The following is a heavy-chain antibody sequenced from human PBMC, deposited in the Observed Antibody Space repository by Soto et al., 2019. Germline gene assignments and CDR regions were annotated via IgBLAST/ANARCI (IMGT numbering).Heavy chain of an antibody. CDR2: IIPIFGTA. CDR3: ARTDSLRIYGMDV. CDR1: GGTFSSYA. V-gene: IGHV1-69*06. J-gene: IGHJ6*02. D-gene: IGHD5-18*01. Sequence: QVQLGQSVAEVKKPGSSVKVSCKASGGTFSSYAISSVRQAPGQGLEWMGGIIPIFGTANYAQKFQGRVTITADKSTSTAYMELSSLRSEDTAVYYCARTDSLRIYGMDVWGQGTTVTVSS.